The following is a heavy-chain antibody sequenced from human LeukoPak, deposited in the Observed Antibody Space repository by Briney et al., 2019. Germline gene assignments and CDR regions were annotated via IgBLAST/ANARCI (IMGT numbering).Heavy chain of an antibody. Sequence: SETLSLTCAVCGGSFSGYYWSWIRQPPGKGLEWIGEINHSGSTNYNPSLKSRVTISVDTSKNQFSLKLSSVTAADTAVYYCARETDYYDPDAFDIWGQGTMVTVSS. J-gene: IGHJ3*02. CDR2: INHSGST. D-gene: IGHD3-22*01. CDR1: GGSFSGYY. V-gene: IGHV4-34*01. CDR3: ARETDYYDPDAFDI.